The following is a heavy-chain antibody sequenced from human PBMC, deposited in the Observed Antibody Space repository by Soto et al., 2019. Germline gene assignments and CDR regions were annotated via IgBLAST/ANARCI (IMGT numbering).Heavy chain of an antibody. CDR1: GGSISSSSYY. J-gene: IGHJ1*01. V-gene: IGHV4-39*02. CDR3: ARDVIQRWLQLTPGALPEYFQH. CDR2: IYYSGST. D-gene: IGHD1-1*01. Sequence: SETLSLTCTVSGGSISSSSYYWGWIRQPPGKGLEWIGSIYYSGSTYYNPSLKSRVTISVDTSKNQLALKLGSVTAADTAVYYCARDVIQRWLQLTPGALPEYFQHWGQGTLVTVSS.